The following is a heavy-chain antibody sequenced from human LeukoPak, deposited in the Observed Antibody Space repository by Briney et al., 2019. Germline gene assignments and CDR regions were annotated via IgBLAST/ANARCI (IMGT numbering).Heavy chain of an antibody. V-gene: IGHV3-48*04. D-gene: IGHD6-13*01. CDR2: ISSSSSTI. J-gene: IGHJ4*02. CDR3: ARGAQQLGY. CDR1: GFTFSSYS. Sequence: GGSLRLSCAASGFTFSSYSMNWVRQAPGKGLEWVSYISSSSSTIYYADSVKGRFTISRDNAKNSLYLQMNSLRAEDTAVYYCARGAQQLGYWGQGTLVTVSS.